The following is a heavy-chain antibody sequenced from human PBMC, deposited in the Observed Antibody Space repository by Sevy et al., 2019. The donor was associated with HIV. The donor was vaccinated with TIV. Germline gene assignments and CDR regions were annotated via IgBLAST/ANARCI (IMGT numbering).Heavy chain of an antibody. J-gene: IGHJ4*02. CDR3: AKDLLPYGSGSYPLDY. CDR2: IGWNSGSV. CDR1: GFRFEEYG. D-gene: IGHD3-10*01. Sequence: GGSLRLSCAASGFRFEEYGMHWVRRAPGKGLEWVSGIGWNSGSVGYAVSVKGRFTISRDNAKNLLYLQMNSLTSEDTALYYCAKDLLPYGSGSYPLDYWGQGTVVTVSS. V-gene: IGHV3-9*01.